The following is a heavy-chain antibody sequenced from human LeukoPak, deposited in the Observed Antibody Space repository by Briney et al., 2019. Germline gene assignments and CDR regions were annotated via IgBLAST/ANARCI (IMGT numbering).Heavy chain of an antibody. CDR2: IYYSGST. V-gene: IGHV4-31*11. CDR3: ARGSSSFTPPDY. D-gene: IGHD6-6*01. J-gene: IGHJ4*02. Sequence: SETLSLTCAVYGGSFSGYYWSWIRQHPGKGLEWIGYIYYSGSTYYNPSLKSRVTISVDTSKNQFSLKLSSVTAADTAVYYCARGSSSFTPPDYWGQGTLVTVSS. CDR1: GGSFSGYY.